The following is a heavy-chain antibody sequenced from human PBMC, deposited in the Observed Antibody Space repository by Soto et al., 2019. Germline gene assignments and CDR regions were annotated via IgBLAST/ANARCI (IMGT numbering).Heavy chain of an antibody. J-gene: IGHJ4*02. CDR3: ARVIYGSGSYYFDY. V-gene: IGHV3-33*01. Sequence: LRLSCAASGFTFSSYGMHWVRQAPGKGLEWVAVIWYDGSNKYYADSVKGRFTISRDNSKNTLYLQMNSLRAEDTAVYYCARVIYGSGSYYFDYWGQGTLVTVSS. CDR1: GFTFSSYG. CDR2: IWYDGSNK. D-gene: IGHD3-10*01.